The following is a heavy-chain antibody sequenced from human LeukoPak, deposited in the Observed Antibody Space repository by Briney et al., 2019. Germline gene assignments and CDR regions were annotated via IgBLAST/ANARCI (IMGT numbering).Heavy chain of an antibody. D-gene: IGHD6-13*01. V-gene: IGHV3-30-3*01. CDR3: ARDQASAAGTGQINYYYYYMDV. CDR1: GFTFSSYA. CDR2: ISYDGSNK. J-gene: IGHJ6*03. Sequence: GGSLRLSCAASGFTFSSYAMSWVRQAPGKGLEWVAVISYDGSNKYYADSVKGRFTISRDNSKNTLYLQMNSLRAEDTAVYYCARDQASAAGTGQINYYYYYMDVWGKGTTVTVSS.